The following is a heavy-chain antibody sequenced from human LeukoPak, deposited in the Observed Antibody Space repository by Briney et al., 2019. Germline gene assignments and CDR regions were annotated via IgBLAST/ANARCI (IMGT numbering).Heavy chain of an antibody. CDR3: ARDRPLWFGELSSSPMYYFDY. V-gene: IGHV4-59*01. CDR2: IYYSGSA. D-gene: IGHD3-10*01. CDR1: GGSISSYY. J-gene: IGHJ4*02. Sequence: SETLSLTCTVSGGSISSYYWSWIRQPPGKGLEWIGYIYYSGSANYNPSLKSRVTISVDTSKSRFSLKLSSVTAADTAVYYCARDRPLWFGELSSSPMYYFDYWGQGTLVTVSS.